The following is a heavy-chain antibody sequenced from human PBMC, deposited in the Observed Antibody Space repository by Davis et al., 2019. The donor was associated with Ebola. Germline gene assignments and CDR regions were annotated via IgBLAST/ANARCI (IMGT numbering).Heavy chain of an antibody. V-gene: IGHV5-51*01. D-gene: IGHD5-12*01. Sequence: ESLKTPCKGSGYSFTSYWIGWVRQMPGQGLEWMRIIYPGGSDTRYSPSFQGKVTISADKSISTAYLQWSSLKASDTAMYYCARHSGAASGYEYLGYYGMDVWGQGTTVTV. J-gene: IGHJ6*02. CDR3: ARHSGAASGYEYLGYYGMDV. CDR1: GYSFTSYW. CDR2: IYPGGSDT.